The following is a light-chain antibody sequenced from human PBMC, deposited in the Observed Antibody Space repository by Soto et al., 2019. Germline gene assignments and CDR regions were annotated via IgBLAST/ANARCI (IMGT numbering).Light chain of an antibody. CDR3: QQFNSYPLT. CDR2: DAS. CDR1: QGISSA. V-gene: IGKV1-13*02. J-gene: IGKJ4*01. Sequence: AIQLTQSPSSLSASVGDRVTITCRASQGISSALAWYQQKPGKAPKLLLYDASSLESGAPSRFSGSGTGTDFTLTISSLQPEDFASYYCQQFNSYPLTFGGGTKVEIK.